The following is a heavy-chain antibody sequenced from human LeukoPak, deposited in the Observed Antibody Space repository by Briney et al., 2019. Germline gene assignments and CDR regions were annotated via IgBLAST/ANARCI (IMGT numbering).Heavy chain of an antibody. CDR1: GSRFTSYW. CDR2: IYPGDSDT. CDR3: ATTPLRFLDQYYFDY. V-gene: IGHV5-51*01. Sequence: PGESLKISCKGSGSRFTSYWIGWVRPLPGKGLEWMGIIYPGDSDTRYSPSFQGQVTISADKSISTAYLQWSSLKASDTAMYYCATTPLRFLDQYYFDYWGQGTLVTVSS. D-gene: IGHD3-3*01. J-gene: IGHJ4*02.